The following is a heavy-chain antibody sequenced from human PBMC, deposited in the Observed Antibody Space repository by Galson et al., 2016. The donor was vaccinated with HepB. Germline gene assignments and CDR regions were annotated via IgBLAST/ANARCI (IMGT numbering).Heavy chain of an antibody. V-gene: IGHV4-38-2*01. D-gene: IGHD3-16*01. CDR1: GFSIGDGHN. J-gene: IGHJ4*02. Sequence: SETLSLTCAVSGFSIGDGHNWGWIRQPPGKGLEWIGSVHHSGDSFYNPSFRGRVTISVDTSKNQVSLNLRSVTAADTAVYYCARETWGLRIPDCWGQGTLVTVSS. CDR2: VHHSGDS. CDR3: ARETWGLRIPDC.